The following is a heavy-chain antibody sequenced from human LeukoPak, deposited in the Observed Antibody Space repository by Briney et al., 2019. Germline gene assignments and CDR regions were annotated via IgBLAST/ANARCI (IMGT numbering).Heavy chain of an antibody. CDR2: VYSGGRT. CDR1: GFGVSNNY. Sequence: AGGSLRLSCAASGFGVSNNYMSWVRQAPGKGPEWVAVVYSGGRTAYADAVKGRFILSIDNSQNALFLEMNSLRVEDTGVYYCARDPGLNAFDIWGQGTMVTVSS. CDR3: ARDPGLNAFDI. V-gene: IGHV3-53*01. J-gene: IGHJ3*02.